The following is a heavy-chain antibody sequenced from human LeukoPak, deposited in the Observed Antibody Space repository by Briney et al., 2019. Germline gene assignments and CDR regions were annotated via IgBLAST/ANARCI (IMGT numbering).Heavy chain of an antibody. Sequence: GGSLRLSCAASGFTFSSYAMHWVRQAPGKGLEWVAVISYDGSNKYYADSVKGRFTISRDNSKNTLYLQMNSLRAEDTAVYYCARSLPGSGSYYLLYYYYGMDVWGQGTTVTVSS. CDR2: ISYDGSNK. CDR1: GFTFSSYA. J-gene: IGHJ6*02. D-gene: IGHD3-10*01. CDR3: ARSLPGSGSYYLLYYYYGMDV. V-gene: IGHV3-30-3*01.